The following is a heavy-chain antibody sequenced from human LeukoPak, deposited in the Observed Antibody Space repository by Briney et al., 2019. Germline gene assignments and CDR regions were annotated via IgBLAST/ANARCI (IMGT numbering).Heavy chain of an antibody. Sequence: GGSLRLSCAASGFTFSSYAMHWVRQAPGKGLEWVAVISYDGSNKYYADSVKGRFTISRDNSKNTLYLQMNSLRAEDTAVYYCARELVVGAIDAFDIWGQGTMVTVSS. CDR3: ARELVVGAIDAFDI. D-gene: IGHD1-26*01. J-gene: IGHJ3*02. V-gene: IGHV3-30*03. CDR1: GFTFSSYA. CDR2: ISYDGSNK.